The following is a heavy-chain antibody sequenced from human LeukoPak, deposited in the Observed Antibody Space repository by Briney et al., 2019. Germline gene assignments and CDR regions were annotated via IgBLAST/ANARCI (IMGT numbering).Heavy chain of an antibody. V-gene: IGHV4-61*08. Sequence: SETLSLTCTVSGVSFSSGGYCWSWIPQPPGKGLEWIGYMYYSGSTNYNPSLKSRVTISVETSKNQFSLKLSSVTAADTAVYYCAITDSGSYYLNYWGQGTLVTVSS. CDR1: GVSFSSGGYC. CDR2: MYYSGST. D-gene: IGHD1-26*01. CDR3: AITDSGSYYLNY. J-gene: IGHJ4*02.